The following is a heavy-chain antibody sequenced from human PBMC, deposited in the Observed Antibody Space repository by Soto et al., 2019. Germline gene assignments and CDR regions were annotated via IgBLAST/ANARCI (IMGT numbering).Heavy chain of an antibody. CDR2: ISGSGGTT. V-gene: IGHV3-23*01. J-gene: IGHJ4*02. D-gene: IGHD3-10*01. CDR3: AKGVTMVRGVLFDY. Sequence: PGGSLRLSCAASGFTFSSYAMSWVRQAPGKGLEWVSAISGSGGTTYYADSVKGRFTISRGNSKNTLYLQMNSLRAEDTAVYYCAKGVTMVRGVLFDYWGQGTLVTVSS. CDR1: GFTFSSYA.